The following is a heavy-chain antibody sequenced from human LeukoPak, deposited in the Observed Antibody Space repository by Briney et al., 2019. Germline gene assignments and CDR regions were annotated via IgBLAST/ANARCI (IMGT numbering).Heavy chain of an antibody. V-gene: IGHV4-39*01. CDR1: GGSISSSSYY. J-gene: IGHJ4*02. CDR3: ARQGYSYGLRSFGY. Sequence: SETLSLTCTVSGGSISSSSYYWGWIRQPPGKGLEWIGSIYYSGSTYYNPSLKSRVTISVDTSKNQFSLKLSSVTATDTAVYYCARQGYSYGLRSFGYWGQGTLVTVSS. CDR2: IYYSGST. D-gene: IGHD5-18*01.